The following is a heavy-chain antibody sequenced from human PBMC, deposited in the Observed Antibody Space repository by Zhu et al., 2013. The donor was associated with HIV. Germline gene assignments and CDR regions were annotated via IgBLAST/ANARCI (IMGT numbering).Heavy chain of an antibody. J-gene: IGHJ4*02. CDR3: ARHGRSTWFRHFDL. CDR1: GYSFATNW. V-gene: IGHV5-51*01. Sequence: EVQLVQSGTEVRKPGESLKISCQASGYSFATNWIGWVRQLPGGGLEYLGMIFPGDSDTTYSPAFQGQVTMSADTSTNTAFLQWSSLKASDSAIYFCARHGRSTWFRHFDLWGQGTLVTVSS. D-gene: IGHD6-13*01. CDR2: IFPGDSDT.